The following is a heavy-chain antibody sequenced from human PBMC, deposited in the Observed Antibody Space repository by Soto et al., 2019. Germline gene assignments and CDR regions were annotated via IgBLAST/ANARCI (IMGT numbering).Heavy chain of an antibody. D-gene: IGHD1-20*01. CDR1: GGSITNYY. CDR3: AREYTRWFDP. Sequence: QVQLQESDPGLVKPSETLSLTCTVSGGSITNYYWSWIRQPPGKGLEWVGYIYHTGSSSYNPSLKSRVAMSMDTSKRQISLKLTSVTAADTAVYYCAREYTRWFDPWGQGTLLTVSS. V-gene: IGHV4-59*01. J-gene: IGHJ5*02. CDR2: IYHTGSS.